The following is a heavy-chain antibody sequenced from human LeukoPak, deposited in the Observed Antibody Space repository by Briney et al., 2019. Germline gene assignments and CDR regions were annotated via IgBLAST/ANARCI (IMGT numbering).Heavy chain of an antibody. CDR2: INPSGGST. Sequence: ASVKVSCKASGYTLTSYYMHWVRQAPGQGLEWMGIINPSGGSTSYAQKFQGRVTMTRDMSTSTVYMELSSLRSDDTAVYYCARVPLGYSSSWYSWFDYWGQGTLVTVSS. V-gene: IGHV1-46*01. D-gene: IGHD6-13*01. CDR1: GYTLTSYY. J-gene: IGHJ4*02. CDR3: ARVPLGYSSSWYSWFDY.